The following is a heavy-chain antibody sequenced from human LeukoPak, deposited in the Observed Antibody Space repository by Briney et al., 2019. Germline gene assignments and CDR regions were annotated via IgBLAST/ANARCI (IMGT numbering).Heavy chain of an antibody. CDR3: ARQRNSGYDGNWFDP. CDR1: GYSFTSYW. D-gene: IGHD5-12*01. CDR2: IHPGDSDT. V-gene: IGHV5-51*01. J-gene: IGHJ5*02. Sequence: GESLKISGKGSGYSFTSYWIGWVRQMPGKGLDWMGIIHPGDSDTRYSPPFQGQVTISADKPISTAYLQWSNLKASDTAMDYCARQRNSGYDGNWFDPWGQGTLVTVSS.